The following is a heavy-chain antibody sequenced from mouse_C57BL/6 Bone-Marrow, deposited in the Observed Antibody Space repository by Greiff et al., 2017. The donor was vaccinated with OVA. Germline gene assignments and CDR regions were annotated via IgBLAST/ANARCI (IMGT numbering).Heavy chain of an antibody. V-gene: IGHV1-82*01. CDR2: IYPGDGDT. D-gene: IGHD3-2*02. J-gene: IGHJ2*01. Sequence: VQLVESGPELVKPGASVKISCKASGYAFSSSWMNWVKQRPGKGLEWIGRIYPGDGDTNYNGKFKGKATLTADKSSSTAYMQLSSLTSEDSAVYFCARRGSGSGYYFDYWGQGTTLTVSS. CDR1: GYAFSSSW. CDR3: ARRGSGSGYYFDY.